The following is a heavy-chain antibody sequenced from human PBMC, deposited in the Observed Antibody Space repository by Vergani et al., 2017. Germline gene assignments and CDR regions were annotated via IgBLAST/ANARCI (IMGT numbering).Heavy chain of an antibody. Sequence: VQLLESVGGLVQPGGSLRLTCAASEFTFSNYAMNWVRQAPGKGLEWVAFTRYDGIVEYYGDSVRGRFTISRDNSKNTLYLQMNRLRPEDTAVYYCATAGAAYCRGASCYDFFEYWGQGTLVTVAS. V-gene: IGHV3-30*02. D-gene: IGHD2-15*01. J-gene: IGHJ4*02. CDR3: ATAGAAYCRGASCYDFFEY. CDR2: TRYDGIVE. CDR1: EFTFSNYA.